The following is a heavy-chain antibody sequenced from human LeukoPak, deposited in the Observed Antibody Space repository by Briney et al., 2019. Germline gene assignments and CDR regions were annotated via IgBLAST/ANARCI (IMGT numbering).Heavy chain of an antibody. CDR2: IYPGDAET. V-gene: IGHV5-51*01. CDR1: GYSFTSYW. CDR3: ARRGYSGYDSGSYYYMDV. Sequence: PGESLKISCKGSGYSFTSYWIGWVRQMPGKGLEWMGIIYPGDAETRYSPSFQGQVTISANKSISTAYLQWSSLKASDTAMYYCARRGYSGYDSGSYYYMDVWGKGTTVTVSS. J-gene: IGHJ6*03. D-gene: IGHD5-12*01.